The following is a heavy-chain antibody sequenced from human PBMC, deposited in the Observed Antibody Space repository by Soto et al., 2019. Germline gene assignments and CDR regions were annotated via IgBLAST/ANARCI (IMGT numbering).Heavy chain of an antibody. Sequence: SETLSLTCTVSGGSISSSSYYWGWIRQPPGKGLEWIGSIYYSGSTYYNPSLKSRVTISVDTSKNQFSLKLSSVTAADTAVYYCARSGIAVAGGTDFDYWGQGTLVTVSS. CDR3: ARSGIAVAGGTDFDY. D-gene: IGHD6-19*01. CDR2: IYYSGST. J-gene: IGHJ4*02. CDR1: GGSISSSSYY. V-gene: IGHV4-39*01.